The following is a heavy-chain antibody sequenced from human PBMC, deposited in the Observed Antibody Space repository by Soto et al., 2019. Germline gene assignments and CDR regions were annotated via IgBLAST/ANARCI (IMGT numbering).Heavy chain of an antibody. CDR2: ISSSGSST. CDR3: AKAGGNFYGYFDY. CDR1: GFTFSSYA. J-gene: IGHJ4*02. V-gene: IGHV3-23*01. D-gene: IGHD5-18*01. Sequence: PGGSLRLSCAASGFTFSSYALTWVRQAPGKGLEWVSVISSSGSSTYYADSVKGRFTISRDNSKNTLYLHMDSLRAEDTAVYYCAKAGGNFYGYFDYWGQGTLVTVLL.